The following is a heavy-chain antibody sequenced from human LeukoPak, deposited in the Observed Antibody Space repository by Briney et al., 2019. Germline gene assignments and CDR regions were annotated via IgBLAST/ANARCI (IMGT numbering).Heavy chain of an antibody. D-gene: IGHD3-10*01. V-gene: IGHV4-39*07. CDR2: IFYGGNT. CDR3: ARDDGSGY. CDR1: GGSFSSSSDY. Sequence: PSETLSLTCTVSGGSFSSSSDYWGWIRQPPGKGLEWIGSIFYGGNTHYNPSLKSRVTISVDTSKNQFSLKLSSVTAADTAVYYCARDDGSGYWGQGTLVTVSS. J-gene: IGHJ4*02.